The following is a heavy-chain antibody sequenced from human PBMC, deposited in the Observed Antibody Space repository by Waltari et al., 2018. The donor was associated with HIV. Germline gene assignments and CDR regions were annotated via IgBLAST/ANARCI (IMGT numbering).Heavy chain of an antibody. CDR1: GFTFSSYL. J-gene: IGHJ4*02. CDR2: INSDGSST. D-gene: IGHD3-16*01. V-gene: IGHV3-74*01. CDR3: ASLYNYVWGSPPPFDY. Sequence: EVQLVESGGGLVQPGGSLRLSCAASGFTFSSYLIHWVRQAPGKGLVWGSRINSDGSSTNYADSVKGRFTISRDNAKNTVYLQMNSLRAEDTALYYCASLYNYVWGSPPPFDYWGQGTLVTVSS.